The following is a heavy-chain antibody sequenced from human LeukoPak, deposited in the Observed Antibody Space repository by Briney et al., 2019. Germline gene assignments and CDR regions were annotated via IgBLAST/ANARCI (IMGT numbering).Heavy chain of an antibody. J-gene: IGHJ3*02. CDR3: AKDHGGIAI. CDR1: GFTFSSYG. D-gene: IGHD6-13*01. V-gene: IGHV3-30*18. CDR2: ISYDGSNK. Sequence: GGSLRLSCAASGFTFSSYGMHWVRQAPGKGLEWVAVISYDGSNKYYTDSVKGRFTISRDNSKNTLYLQMNSLRAEDTAVYYCAKDHGGIAIWGQGTMVTVSS.